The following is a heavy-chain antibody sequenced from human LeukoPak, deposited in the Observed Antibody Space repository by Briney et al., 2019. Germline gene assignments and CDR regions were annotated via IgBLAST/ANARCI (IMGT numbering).Heavy chain of an antibody. CDR2: IGDHGVYT. Sequence: PGGSLRLSCAASGFTFGTSAMSWVRQAPGKGLEWVSSIGDHGVYTYYGDSVKGRFTISRDDSKRTLYLRVDSLRVDDSAIYYCAKAPTVTTFGYWGQGILVTVSS. CDR1: GFTFGTSA. CDR3: AKAPTVTTFGY. V-gene: IGHV3-23*01. D-gene: IGHD4-17*01. J-gene: IGHJ4*02.